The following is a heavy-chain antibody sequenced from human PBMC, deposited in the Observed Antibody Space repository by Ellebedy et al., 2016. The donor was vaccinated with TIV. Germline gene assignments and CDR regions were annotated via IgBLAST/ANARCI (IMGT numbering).Heavy chain of an antibody. CDR1: GGSISSGGYY. CDR2: IYDSGRS. Sequence: SETLSLXCTVSGGSISSGGYYWGWIRQPPGKGLEWIGSIYDSGRSHYNPSLKSRFSMSVDNSKNQFSLKLTSATAADTAVYYCARAPSGYGPLDYWGQGTLVTVSS. V-gene: IGHV4-39*07. D-gene: IGHD3-22*01. CDR3: ARAPSGYGPLDY. J-gene: IGHJ4*02.